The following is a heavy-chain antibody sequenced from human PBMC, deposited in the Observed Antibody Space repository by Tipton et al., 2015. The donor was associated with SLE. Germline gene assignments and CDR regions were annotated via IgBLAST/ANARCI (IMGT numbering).Heavy chain of an antibody. D-gene: IGHD5-24*01. CDR2: IYSSGSN. CDR3: ARGERWLRGAFEI. J-gene: IGHJ3*02. V-gene: IGHV4-4*07. CDR1: GGSISYAY. Sequence: TLSLTCTVSGGSISYAYWSWIRQSAGKGLEWIGRIYSSGSNDYNPSLKSRLSMSLDASTNQVSLRLSSVIAADTAVYYCARGERWLRGAFEIWGQGTMVTVSS.